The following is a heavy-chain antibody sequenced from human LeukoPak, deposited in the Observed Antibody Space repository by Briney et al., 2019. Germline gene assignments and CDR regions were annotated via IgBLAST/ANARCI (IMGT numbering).Heavy chain of an antibody. CDR2: INHSGST. Sequence: SETLSLTCAVYGGSFSGYHWSWIRQPPGKGLEWIGEINHSGSTNYNPSLKSRVTISVDTSKNQFSLKLSSVTAADTAVYYCARALDILTGTFDYWGQGTLVTVSS. V-gene: IGHV4-34*01. CDR3: ARALDILTGTFDY. J-gene: IGHJ4*02. D-gene: IGHD3-9*01. CDR1: GGSFSGYH.